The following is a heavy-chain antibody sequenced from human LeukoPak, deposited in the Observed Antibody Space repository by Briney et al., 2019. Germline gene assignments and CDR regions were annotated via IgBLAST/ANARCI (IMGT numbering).Heavy chain of an antibody. J-gene: IGHJ4*02. Sequence: SGGSLRLSCVISGFTLKNYAMTWVRQAPGKGLEGVSSITISGGTTFYADSVKGRFTISRENSKNTVHLQMNSLRAEDAAVYYCASELAPNHYWGQGTLVTVSS. V-gene: IGHV3-23*01. CDR1: GFTLKNYA. CDR3: ASELAPNHY. D-gene: IGHD1-14*01. CDR2: ITISGGTT.